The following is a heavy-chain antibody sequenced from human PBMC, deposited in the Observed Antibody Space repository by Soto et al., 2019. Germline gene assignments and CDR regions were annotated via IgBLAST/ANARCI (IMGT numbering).Heavy chain of an antibody. CDR1: VFTFSSYS. D-gene: IGHD5-12*01. Sequence: PRGSLLVSCSASVFTFSSYSMSWVRQAPGKGLEWVPSISGSAGNTYYADSVQRHFTISIDNSKSTLYLQLNSLRAEDTAVSYCAKEWPSGMDGWGQGTTVTVSS. CDR3: AKEWPSGMDG. V-gene: IGHV3-23*01. J-gene: IGHJ6*02. CDR2: ISGSAGNT.